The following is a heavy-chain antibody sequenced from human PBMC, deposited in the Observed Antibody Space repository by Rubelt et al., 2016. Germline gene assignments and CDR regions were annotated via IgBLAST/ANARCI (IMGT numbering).Heavy chain of an antibody. J-gene: IGHJ5*02. D-gene: IGHD2-2*01. Sequence: QVQLVQSGAEVKKPGASVKVSCKASGYTFTTYGISWVRQAPGQGLEWMGWIRTYNGHTNYAQQVQGRVTMTTDTSTSKAYMERRSLRSDDTAMYFCARGYCSSANCLFNWFDPWGQGTLVTVSS. CDR3: ARGYCSSANCLFNWFDP. CDR2: IRTYNGHT. V-gene: IGHV1-18*01. CDR1: GYTFTTYG.